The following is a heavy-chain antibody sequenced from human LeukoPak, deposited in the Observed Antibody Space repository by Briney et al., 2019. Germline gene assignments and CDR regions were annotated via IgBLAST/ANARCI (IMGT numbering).Heavy chain of an antibody. J-gene: IGHJ4*02. D-gene: IGHD3-22*01. CDR2: IYSGGST. CDR3: AGYSGYYYGPLDY. V-gene: IGHV3-53*01. Sequence: GGSLRLSCAASGFTVSSNYMSWVRQAPGKGLEWVSVIYSGGSTYYADSVEGRFTISRDNSKNTLYLQMNSLRAEDTAVYYCAGYSGYYYGPLDYWGQGTLVTVSS. CDR1: GFTVSSNY.